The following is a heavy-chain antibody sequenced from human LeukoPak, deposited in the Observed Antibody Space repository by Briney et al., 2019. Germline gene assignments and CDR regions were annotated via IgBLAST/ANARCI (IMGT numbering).Heavy chain of an antibody. D-gene: IGHD2-2*02. CDR2: INRSRST. V-gene: IGHV4-34*01. Sequence: SETLSLTCAVYGVSFSGYYWSWIRQPPGKGLEWIGEINRSRSTNYNPSLKSRVTISVDTSKNQFSLKLSSVTAAVTAVYYCARPGYCSSTSCYTSYGMDVWGQGTTFNVSS. CDR1: GVSFSGYY. J-gene: IGHJ6*02. CDR3: ARPGYCSSTSCYTSYGMDV.